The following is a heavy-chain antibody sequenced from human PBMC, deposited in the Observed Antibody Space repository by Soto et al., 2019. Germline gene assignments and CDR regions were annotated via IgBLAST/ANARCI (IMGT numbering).Heavy chain of an antibody. Sequence: QVQLVESGGGVVQPGRSLRLSCAASGFTFSSYGMHWVRQAPGKGLEWVAVISYDGSNKYYADSVKGRFTISRDNSKNTLYLQMNSLRAEDTAVYYCAKVGWELLVSPSHFDYWGQGTLVTVSS. J-gene: IGHJ4*02. CDR3: AKVGWELLVSPSHFDY. V-gene: IGHV3-30*18. D-gene: IGHD1-26*01. CDR1: GFTFSSYG. CDR2: ISYDGSNK.